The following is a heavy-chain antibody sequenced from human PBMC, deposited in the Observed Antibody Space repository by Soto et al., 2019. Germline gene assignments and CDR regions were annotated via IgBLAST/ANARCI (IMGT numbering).Heavy chain of an antibody. CDR2: ISYDGSNK. V-gene: IGHV3-30-3*01. CDR3: ASSDEFDY. Sequence: QVQLVESGGGVVQPGRSLRLSCAASGFTFSSYAMHWVRQAPGKGLEWVAVISYDGSNKYYADSVKGRFTISRDNSKNTLYLQMNSLRAEDTAVYYCASSDEFDYWGQGTLVTVSS. CDR1: GFTFSSYA. J-gene: IGHJ4*02.